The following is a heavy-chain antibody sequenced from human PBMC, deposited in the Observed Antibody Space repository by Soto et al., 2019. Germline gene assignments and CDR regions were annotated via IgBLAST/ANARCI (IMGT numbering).Heavy chain of an antibody. Sequence: PSETLSLTCAVSGGSFTSNNWWTWVRQPPGQGLEWIGEIYRTGSTNYNPSLQSRVTISLDTSENQFSLKVTSLTAADTAVYYCASRGPGTIVDYWGQGTLVTVSS. J-gene: IGHJ4*02. D-gene: IGHD1-7*01. CDR3: ASRGPGTIVDY. CDR1: GGSFTSNNW. V-gene: IGHV4-4*02. CDR2: IYRTGST.